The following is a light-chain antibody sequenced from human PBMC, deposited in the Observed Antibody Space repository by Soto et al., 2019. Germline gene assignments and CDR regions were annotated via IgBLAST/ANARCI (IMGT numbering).Light chain of an antibody. CDR1: QSISSW. CDR3: QQYNSYSYT. V-gene: IGKV1-5*01. CDR2: DAS. Sequence: DIQMTQSPSTLSASVGDRVTITCRASQSISSWVAWYQQKPGKAPKLLIYDASSLESGVPSRFSGSGSGTEFTLTLSSLQPDDFATYYCQQYNSYSYTFGQGTKLEIK. J-gene: IGKJ2*01.